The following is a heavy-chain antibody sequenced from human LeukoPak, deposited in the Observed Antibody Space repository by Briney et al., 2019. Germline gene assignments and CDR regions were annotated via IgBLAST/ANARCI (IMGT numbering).Heavy chain of an antibody. J-gene: IGHJ4*02. CDR3: ARDSCGGDCYSGGY. D-gene: IGHD2-21*02. CDR1: GFTFSSYG. CDR2: IWYDGSNK. Sequence: SGGSLRLSCAASGFTFSSYGMHWVRQAPGKGLEWVAVIWYDGSNKYYADSVKGRFTISRDNSKNTLYPQMNGLRAEDTAVYYCARDSCGGDCYSGGYWGQGTLVTVSS. V-gene: IGHV3-33*01.